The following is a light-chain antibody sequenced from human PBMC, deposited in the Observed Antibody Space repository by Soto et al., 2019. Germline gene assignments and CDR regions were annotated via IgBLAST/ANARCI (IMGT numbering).Light chain of an antibody. J-gene: IGLJ2*01. Sequence: QSALTQPPSASGSPGQSVTISCTGTSSDIGGYNYVSWYQQQPGKAPKVIIYGVTERPSGVPDRFSGSKSGNTASLTVSGLQAEDEADYYCSSYAGDNHVVFGGGTKVTVL. CDR1: SSDIGGYNY. CDR2: GVT. CDR3: SSYAGDNHVV. V-gene: IGLV2-8*01.